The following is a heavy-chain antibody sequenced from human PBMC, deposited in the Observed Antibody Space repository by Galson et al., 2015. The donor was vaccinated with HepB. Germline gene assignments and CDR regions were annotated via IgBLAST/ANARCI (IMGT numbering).Heavy chain of an antibody. D-gene: IGHD3-22*01. CDR2: IYHSGST. V-gene: IGHV4-30-2*01. CDR1: GGSISSGGYS. J-gene: IGHJ3*02. Sequence: QLQLQESGSGLVKPSQTLSLTCAVSGGSISSGGYSWSWIRQPPGKGLEWIGYIYHSGSTYYNPSLKSRVSISVDRSKNQFSLKLSSVTAADTAVYYCARAYDSSGYYYFSAFDIWGQGTMVTVSS. CDR3: ARAYDSSGYYYFSAFDI.